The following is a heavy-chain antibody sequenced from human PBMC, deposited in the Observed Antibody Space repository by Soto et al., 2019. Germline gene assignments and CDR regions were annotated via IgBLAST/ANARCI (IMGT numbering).Heavy chain of an antibody. D-gene: IGHD1-1*01. CDR2: MSYDGSNK. Sequence: GGSLRLSCAASGFTFSNYGMHWVRQAPGKGLEWVAVMSYDGSNKYYVDSVKGRFTISRDNSKNTLYLQMNSLRAEDTAVYYCAKSQLYYYYYGMDVWGQGTTVTVSS. CDR3: AKSQLYYYYYGMDV. V-gene: IGHV3-30*18. J-gene: IGHJ6*02. CDR1: GFTFSNYG.